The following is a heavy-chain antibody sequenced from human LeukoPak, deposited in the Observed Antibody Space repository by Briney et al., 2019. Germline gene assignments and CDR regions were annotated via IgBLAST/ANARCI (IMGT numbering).Heavy chain of an antibody. J-gene: IGHJ4*02. CDR2: IKEDGTEK. V-gene: IGHV3-7*01. CDR1: GFTFNHYW. Sequence: QPGGSLRLSCAASGFTFNHYWMTWVRQTPRKGLEWVANIKEDGTEKNHVDSVKGRFTISRDNAKNSLYLQMYSLRAEDTAVYYCARGGSESDYWGQGTLVTVSS. CDR3: ARGGSESDY.